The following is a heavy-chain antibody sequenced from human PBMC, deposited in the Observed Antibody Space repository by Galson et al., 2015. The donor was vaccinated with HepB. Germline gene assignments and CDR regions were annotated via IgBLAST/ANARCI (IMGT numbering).Heavy chain of an antibody. CDR1: GFTFSSYA. V-gene: IGHV3-21*01. CDR2: ISSSSSYI. CDR3: ARSVTHYDFWSGYPLDYYYYMDV. D-gene: IGHD3-3*01. Sequence: SLRLSCAASGFTFSSYAMSWVRQAPGKGLEWVSSISSSSSYIYYADSVKGRFTISRDNAKNSLYLQMNSLRAEDTAVYYCARSVTHYDFWSGYPLDYYYYMDVWGKGTTVTVSS. J-gene: IGHJ6*03.